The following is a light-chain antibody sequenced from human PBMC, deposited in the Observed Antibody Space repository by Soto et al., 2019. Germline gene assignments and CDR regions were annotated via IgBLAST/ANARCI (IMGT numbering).Light chain of an antibody. CDR3: QQYGSSGT. CDR2: YTS. V-gene: IGKV3-15*01. J-gene: IGKJ1*01. CDR1: QSVSSD. Sequence: EIVMTQSPATLSVSPGESATLSCRASQSVSSDLAWYQQKPGQAPRLLIYYTSTRATGFPARFSGSGSGTDFTLTISRLEPEDFAVYYCQQYGSSGTFGQGTKVDIK.